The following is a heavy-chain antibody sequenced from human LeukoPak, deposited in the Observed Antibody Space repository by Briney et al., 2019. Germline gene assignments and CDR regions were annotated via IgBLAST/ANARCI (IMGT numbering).Heavy chain of an antibody. D-gene: IGHD2-15*01. Sequence: PGGSLRLSCAASGFTFSSYAMSWVRQAPGKGLEWVSAISVSGGTTYYADSVKGRFAIFRDNSKNTLYLQMNSLRAEDTAVYYCAVSTPYFDYWGQGTLVTVSS. CDR2: ISVSGGTT. J-gene: IGHJ4*02. CDR1: GFTFSSYA. V-gene: IGHV3-23*01. CDR3: AVSTPYFDY.